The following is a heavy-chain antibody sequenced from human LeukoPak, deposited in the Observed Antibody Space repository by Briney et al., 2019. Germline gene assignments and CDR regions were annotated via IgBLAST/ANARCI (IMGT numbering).Heavy chain of an antibody. D-gene: IGHD3-9*01. V-gene: IGHV3-23*01. CDR3: AKDLTSGDGKWEFDS. Sequence: QAGGSLRLSCAASGFTFSNFAMAWVRQSPGKGLEWVSGIYAGGGSKYYEDSVRGRFTISRDNARDMVFLQMNSLRGDDTAVYFCAKDLTSGDGKWEFDSWGQGTLVTVA. J-gene: IGHJ5*01. CDR2: IYAGGGSK. CDR1: GFTFSNFA.